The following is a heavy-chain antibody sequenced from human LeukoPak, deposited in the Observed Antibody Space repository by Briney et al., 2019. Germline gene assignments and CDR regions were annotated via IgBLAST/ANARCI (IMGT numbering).Heavy chain of an antibody. J-gene: IGHJ4*02. D-gene: IGHD5-18*01. CDR1: LFTFSGSA. CDR3: TRHVDTALDEEIDVYYIDC. CDR2: IRSKANSYST. V-gene: IGHV3-73*01. Sequence: VGSLRLSCVASLFTFSGSAMHGVRPASGKGLEWVGRIRSKANSYSTAYALWVEGRLTISRDDSKNTVYLQMNSQKTKDTSVNYCTRHVDTALDEEIDVYYIDCSGQGTPVTASS.